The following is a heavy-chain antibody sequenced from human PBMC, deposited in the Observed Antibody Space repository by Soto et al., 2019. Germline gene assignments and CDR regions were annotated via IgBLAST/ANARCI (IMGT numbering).Heavy chain of an antibody. V-gene: IGHV4-34*01. Sequence: QVQLQQWGAGLLKPSETLSLTCAVYGGSFSGYYWSWIRQHPGKGLEWLGEINHSGSTNYNPSLKSRVTISVDTSKNQFSLKLSSVTAADTAVYYCARTSSLWFGQKNFDYWGQGTLVTVSS. D-gene: IGHD3-10*01. CDR1: GGSFSGYY. CDR2: INHSGST. CDR3: ARTSSLWFGQKNFDY. J-gene: IGHJ4*02.